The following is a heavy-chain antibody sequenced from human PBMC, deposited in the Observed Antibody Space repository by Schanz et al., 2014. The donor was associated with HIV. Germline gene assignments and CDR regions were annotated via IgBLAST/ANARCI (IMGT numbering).Heavy chain of an antibody. CDR2: IWNDGSNK. V-gene: IGHV3-33*06. J-gene: IGHJ4*02. Sequence: QVQLVESGGGVVQPGRSLRLSCAASGFTFSSYGMHWVRQAPGKGLEWVAVIWNDGSNKYYADSVKGRFTISRDNSKNTLYLQMNSLRAEDTAVYYCAKEEQQLGGVGGYHFDYWGQGTLVTVSS. CDR3: AKEEQQLGGVGGYHFDY. D-gene: IGHD6-13*01. CDR1: GFTFSSYG.